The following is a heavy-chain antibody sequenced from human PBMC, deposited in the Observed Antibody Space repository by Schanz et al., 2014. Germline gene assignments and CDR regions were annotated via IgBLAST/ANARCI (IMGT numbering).Heavy chain of an antibody. J-gene: IGHJ4*02. CDR2: INPTGGST. CDR3: ARAAYGGYTSTPLRY. CDR1: GYTFISYF. D-gene: IGHD5-12*01. Sequence: QVQLVQSGAEVKKPGASVKVSCKASGYTFISYFIHWVRQAPGQGLEWMGRINPTGGSTSYAQRSQGRVTVTRDTATSTVYMELSSLRSEDTAVYYCARAAYGGYTSTPLRYWGQGTLVTVSS. V-gene: IGHV1-46*01.